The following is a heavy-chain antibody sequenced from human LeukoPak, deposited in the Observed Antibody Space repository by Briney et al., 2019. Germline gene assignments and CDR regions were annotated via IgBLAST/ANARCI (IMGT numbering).Heavy chain of an antibody. J-gene: IGHJ4*02. Sequence: GGSLRLSCAASGFTFSNYAMSWVRLAPGKGLEWASAISGSGSTSYYVDSVKGRFTISRDTSKNTLYLQMNSLRAEDTAVYYCAKGGPYSSSWQSDYWGQGTLVTVSS. D-gene: IGHD6-13*01. CDR3: AKGGPYSSSWQSDY. CDR2: ISGSGSTS. CDR1: GFTFSNYA. V-gene: IGHV3-23*01.